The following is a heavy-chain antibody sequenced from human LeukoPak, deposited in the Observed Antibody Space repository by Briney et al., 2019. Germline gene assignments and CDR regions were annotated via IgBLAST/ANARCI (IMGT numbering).Heavy chain of an antibody. V-gene: IGHV1-46*01. D-gene: IGHD2-2*01. CDR1: GYTFTSYY. CDR3: AKDIWDIVVVPNAIPDS. J-gene: IGHJ4*02. CDR2: INPSGGST. Sequence: ASLKVSCKASGYTFTSYYMHWVRQAPGRGLEWMGIINPSGGSTSYAQKFQGRVTMTRDMSTSTVYMELSSLRADDTAVYYCAKDIWDIVVVPNAIPDSWGQGTLVIVSS.